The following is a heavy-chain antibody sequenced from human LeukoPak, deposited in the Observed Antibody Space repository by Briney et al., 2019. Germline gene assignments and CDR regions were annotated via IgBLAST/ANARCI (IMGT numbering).Heavy chain of an antibody. J-gene: IGHJ4*02. Sequence: KSSETLSLTCAVSGGSFSGYYWSWIRQPPGKGLEWIGEINHSGSTNYNPSLKSRVTISVGTSKIQFTLKLSSVTAADTAVYFCSSGPYFDYWGQGTLVTVSS. CDR2: INHSGST. CDR3: SSGPYFDY. CDR1: GGSFSGYY. V-gene: IGHV4-34*01. D-gene: IGHD6-25*01.